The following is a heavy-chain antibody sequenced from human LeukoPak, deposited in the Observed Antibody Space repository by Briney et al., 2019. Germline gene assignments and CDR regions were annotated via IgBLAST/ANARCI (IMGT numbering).Heavy chain of an antibody. D-gene: IGHD4-17*01. CDR3: ARDPSYGDRRGYNWFDP. V-gene: IGHV1-18*01. CDR2: ISAYNGNT. Sequence: ASVKVSCKASGYTFTSYGISWVRQAPGQGLEWMGWISAYNGNTNYAQKLQGRVTMTTDTSTSTAYMELRSLRSDDTAVYYCARDPSYGDRRGYNWFDPWGQGTLVTVSS. CDR1: GYTFTSYG. J-gene: IGHJ5*02.